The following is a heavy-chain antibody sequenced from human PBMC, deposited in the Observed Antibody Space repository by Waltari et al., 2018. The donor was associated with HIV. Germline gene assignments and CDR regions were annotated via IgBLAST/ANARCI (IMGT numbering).Heavy chain of an antibody. CDR1: GGSLSGYY. J-gene: IGHJ2*01. CDR3: ARGPRPSTGTAPGWYFDL. D-gene: IGHD4-17*01. CDR2: INHNRLP. Sequence: QVQLQQWGSGLLKPSETLYRTCAVYGGSLSGYYWSWIRQPPGKGLEWIGEINHNRLPNDNPSLEKRVIMSVDISKIQFCLKLDSVAGADAALYYCARGPRPSTGTAPGWYFDLWGRGTLVIVSS. V-gene: IGHV4-34*02.